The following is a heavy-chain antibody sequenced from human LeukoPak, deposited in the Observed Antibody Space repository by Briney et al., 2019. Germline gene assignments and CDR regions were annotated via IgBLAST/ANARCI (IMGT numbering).Heavy chain of an antibody. V-gene: IGHV3-23*01. CDR1: GFTFSSYA. D-gene: IGHD6-19*01. CDR2: ISGSGGST. J-gene: IGHJ4*02. Sequence: PGGSLRLSCAASGFTFSSYAMSWVRQAPGKGLEWVSAISGSGGSTYYADSVKGRFTISRDNSKNTLYLQMNSLRAEDTAVYYCAKDPGSGWYWPYYFDYWGQGTLVTVSS. CDR3: AKDPGSGWYWPYYFDY.